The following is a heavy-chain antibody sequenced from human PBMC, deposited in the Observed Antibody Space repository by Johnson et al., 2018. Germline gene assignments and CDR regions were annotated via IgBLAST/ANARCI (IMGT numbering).Heavy chain of an antibody. CDR3: ARLGAFCGGDCSSFQH. CDR2: ISWNSGSI. J-gene: IGHJ1*01. CDR1: GFTFDDYA. V-gene: IGHV3-9*01. Sequence: VQLVQSGGGLVQPGRSLRLSCAASGFTFDDYAMHWVRQAPGKGLEWVSGISWNSGSIGYADSVKGRFTISRDNAKNSLYLQMNNLSAGDTALYYCARLGAFCGGDCSSFQHWGQGTLVTVST. D-gene: IGHD2-21*02.